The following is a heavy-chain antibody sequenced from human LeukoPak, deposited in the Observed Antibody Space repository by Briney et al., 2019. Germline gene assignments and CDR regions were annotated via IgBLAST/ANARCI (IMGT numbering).Heavy chain of an antibody. CDR1: GLTFKNFA. Sequence: GSLRLSCAASGLTFKNFAMSWVRQPPGKGLEWIGYMYYSGSPNYNPSLKSRVTISVDTSKNQFSLKLASVTAADTAVYYCARQGCSGGSCLDAFDIWGQGTMVTVSS. D-gene: IGHD2-15*01. CDR3: ARQGCSGGSCLDAFDI. CDR2: MYYSGSP. V-gene: IGHV4-59*08. J-gene: IGHJ3*02.